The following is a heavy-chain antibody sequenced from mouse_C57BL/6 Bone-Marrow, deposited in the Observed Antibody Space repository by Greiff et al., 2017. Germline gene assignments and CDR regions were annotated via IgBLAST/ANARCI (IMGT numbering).Heavy chain of an antibody. CDR2: FHPYNDDT. D-gene: IGHD1-1*01. J-gene: IGHJ4*01. Sequence: VQLQQSGAELVKPGASVKMSCKASGYTFTTYPIEWMKQNHGKSLEWIGNFHPYNDDTKYNEKFKGKATLTVEKSSSTVYVELSRVTSDDSAVYYCARRGRSYGGAMDYWGQGTSVTVSS. CDR3: ARRGRSYGGAMDY. V-gene: IGHV1-47*01. CDR1: GYTFTTYP.